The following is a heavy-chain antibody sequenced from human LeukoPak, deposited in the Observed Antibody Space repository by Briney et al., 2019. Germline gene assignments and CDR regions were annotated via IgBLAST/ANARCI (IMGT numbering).Heavy chain of an antibody. CDR1: GFTFSNYV. CDR2: IRIIGGST. D-gene: IGHD4/OR15-4a*01. J-gene: IGHJ4*02. CDR3: AKVGYGDYGDLDY. V-gene: IGHV3-23*01. Sequence: GGSLRLSCAASGFTFSNYVMHWVRQAPGKGLEWVSGIRIIGGSTYYADSVKGRFTISRDNSKNTLYLQMNSLRAEDTAVYYCAKVGYGDYGDLDYWGQGTLVTVSS.